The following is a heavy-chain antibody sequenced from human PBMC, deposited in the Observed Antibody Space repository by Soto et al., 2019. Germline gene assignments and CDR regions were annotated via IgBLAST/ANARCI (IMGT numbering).Heavy chain of an antibody. Sequence: SVKVSCKASGGTFSSYAISWVRQAPGQGLEWMGGIIPIFGTANYAQKFQGRVTITADESTSTAYMELSSLRSEDTAVYYCARAEVLRYFDWFYPFDYWGQGTLVTV. D-gene: IGHD3-9*01. V-gene: IGHV1-69*13. CDR3: ARAEVLRYFDWFYPFDY. CDR2: IIPIFGTA. CDR1: GGTFSSYA. J-gene: IGHJ4*02.